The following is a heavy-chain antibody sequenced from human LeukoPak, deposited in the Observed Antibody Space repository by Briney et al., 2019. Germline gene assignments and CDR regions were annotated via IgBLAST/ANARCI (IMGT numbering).Heavy chain of an antibody. CDR1: GFTFSSYG. J-gene: IGHJ4*02. V-gene: IGHV3-30*18. D-gene: IGHD1-14*01. CDR2: ISYDGSNK. Sequence: GRSLRLSCAASGFTFSSYGMHWVRQAPGKGLEWVAVISYDGSNKYYADSVKGRFTISRDNSKNTLYLQMNSLRAEDTAVYYCAKGNRPYYFDYWGQGTPVTVSS. CDR3: AKGNRPYYFDY.